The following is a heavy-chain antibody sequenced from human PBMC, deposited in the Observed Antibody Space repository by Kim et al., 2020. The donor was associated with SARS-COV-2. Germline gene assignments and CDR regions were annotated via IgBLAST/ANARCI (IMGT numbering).Heavy chain of an antibody. CDR3: ARDGPYYYDT. CDR1: GGSVSSGSYY. V-gene: IGHV4-61*01. Sequence: SETLSLTCTVSGGSVSSGSYYWSWIRQAPGKGLEWIGYIYYSGSTNYNPSLKSRVTMSVDTSKIQVSLKLSSADTAVYYCARDGPYYYDTWGQGTLVTVSS. J-gene: IGHJ5*02. CDR2: IYYSGST. D-gene: IGHD3-22*01.